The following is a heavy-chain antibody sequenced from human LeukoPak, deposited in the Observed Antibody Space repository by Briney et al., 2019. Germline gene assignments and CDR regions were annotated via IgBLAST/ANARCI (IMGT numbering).Heavy chain of an antibody. Sequence: PSETLSLTCTVSGGSISSYYWSWIRQPAGKGLEWIGRIYTSGSTNYNPSLKSRVTMSVATSKNQFSLKLSSVTAADTAVYYCARDRHYYDSSGYFPWFDPWGQGTLVTVSS. J-gene: IGHJ5*02. V-gene: IGHV4-4*07. D-gene: IGHD3-22*01. CDR2: IYTSGST. CDR3: ARDRHYYDSSGYFPWFDP. CDR1: GGSISSYY.